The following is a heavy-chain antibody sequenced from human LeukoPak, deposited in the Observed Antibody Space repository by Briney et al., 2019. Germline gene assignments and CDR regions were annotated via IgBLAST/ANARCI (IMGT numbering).Heavy chain of an antibody. D-gene: IGHD3-10*01. CDR3: AKPRGGYHYYYYMDV. CDR1: GFTFSSYG. V-gene: IGHV3-30*18. Sequence: GGSLRLSCAASGFTFSSYGMHWVRQAPGKGLEWVAVISYDGSNKYYADSVKGRFTISRDNSKNTLYLQMNSLRAEDTAVYYCAKPRGGYHYYYYMDVWGKGTTVTVSS. CDR2: ISYDGSNK. J-gene: IGHJ6*03.